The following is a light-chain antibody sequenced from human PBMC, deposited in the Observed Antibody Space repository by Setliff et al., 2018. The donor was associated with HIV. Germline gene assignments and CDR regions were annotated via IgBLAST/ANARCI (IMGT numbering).Light chain of an antibody. Sequence: QSALAHPPSASGSPGQSVTISCTGTSSDVGGYSFVSWYQQYPGKAPKLMIYEVSKRPSGVPDRFSGSKSGNTASLTVSGLQAEDEADYYCSSYAGRDTCVGFGTGTKVTVL. CDR2: EVS. V-gene: IGLV2-8*01. CDR1: SSDVGGYSF. CDR3: SSYAGRDTCVG. J-gene: IGLJ1*01.